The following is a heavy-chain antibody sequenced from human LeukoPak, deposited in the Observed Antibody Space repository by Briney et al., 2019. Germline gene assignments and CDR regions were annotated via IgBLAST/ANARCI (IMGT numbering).Heavy chain of an antibody. J-gene: IGHJ3*02. V-gene: IGHV4-61*02. CDR1: GGSIGSGNYY. CDR3: VRDRTDLEWHGFDI. D-gene: IGHD3-3*01. CDR2: FYASRST. Sequence: PSETLSLTCTVSGGSIGSGNYYWSWIRQPAAKGLEWIGRFYASRSTNYNPSLKSRVTISVDTSKNQFSLNLTSVTAADTAVYYCVRDRTDLEWHGFDIWGQGTMVTVSS.